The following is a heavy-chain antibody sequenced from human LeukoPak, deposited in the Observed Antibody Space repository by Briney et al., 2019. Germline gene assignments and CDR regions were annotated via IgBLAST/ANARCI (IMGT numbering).Heavy chain of an antibody. CDR1: GFTFSSYG. V-gene: IGHV3-33*05. D-gene: IGHD2-2*01. J-gene: IGHJ5*02. CDR3: ARDNLHCSSTSCYDWFDP. Sequence: GGSLRLSCAASGFTFSSYGMHWVRQAPGKGLEWVAVISYDGSNKYYADSVKGRFTISRDNAKNSLYLQMNSLRAEDTAVYYCARDNLHCSSTSCYDWFDPWDQGTLATVSS. CDR2: ISYDGSNK.